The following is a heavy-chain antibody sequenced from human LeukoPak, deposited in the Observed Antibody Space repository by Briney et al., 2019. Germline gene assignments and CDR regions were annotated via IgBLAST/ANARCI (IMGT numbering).Heavy chain of an antibody. V-gene: IGHV1-3*01. CDR3: AKDYNYGYGYYFDS. CDR2: INAGNGNT. Sequence: ASVKVSCKASGYTFTSYAMHWVRQAPGQRLEWMGWINAGNGNTKYSQKFQGRVTITRDTSASTAYMELNSLRAEDTAVYYCAKDYNYGYGYYFDSRGQGTLVTVSS. D-gene: IGHD3-10*01. CDR1: GYTFTSYA. J-gene: IGHJ4*02.